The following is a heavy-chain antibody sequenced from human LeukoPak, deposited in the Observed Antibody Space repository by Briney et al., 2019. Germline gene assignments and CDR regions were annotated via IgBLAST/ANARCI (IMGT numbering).Heavy chain of an antibody. Sequence: PGRSLRLSCAASGFTFSSYGMHWVRQAPGKGLEWVAVISYDGSNKYYADSVKGRFTISRDNSKNTLYLQMNSLRAEDTAVYYCAKDPFDYWGQGTLVTVSP. V-gene: IGHV3-30*18. CDR3: AKDPFDY. CDR2: ISYDGSNK. J-gene: IGHJ4*02. CDR1: GFTFSSYG.